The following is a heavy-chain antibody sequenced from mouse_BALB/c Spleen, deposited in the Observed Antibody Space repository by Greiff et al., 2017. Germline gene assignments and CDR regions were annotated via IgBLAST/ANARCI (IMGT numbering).Heavy chain of an antibody. J-gene: IGHJ3*01. CDR2: ISSGGST. D-gene: IGHD2-4*01. V-gene: IGHV5-6-5*01. CDR1: GFTFSSYA. CDR3: ARSNYDYPFAY. Sequence: EVQRVESGGGLVKPGGSLKLSCAASGFTFSSYAMSWVRQTPEKRLEWVASISSGGSTYYPDSVKGRFTISRDNARNILYLQMSSLRSEDTAMYYCARSNYDYPFAYWGQGTLVTVSA.